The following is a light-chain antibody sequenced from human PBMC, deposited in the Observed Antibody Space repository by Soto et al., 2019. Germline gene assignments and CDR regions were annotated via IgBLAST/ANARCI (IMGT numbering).Light chain of an antibody. J-gene: IGLJ1*01. CDR2: RVS. V-gene: IGLV2-14*01. CDR3: SSYTTAGTSA. CDR1: STDIGTYNY. Sequence: QCVLTQPASVYGPSGQSITMSCIGTSTDIGTYNYVAWYQQHPAKTPKLIIYRVSYRPSGVSNRFSGSTSANTASLTISGLQAEDEADYYCSSYTTAGTSAFGPGTKVTVL.